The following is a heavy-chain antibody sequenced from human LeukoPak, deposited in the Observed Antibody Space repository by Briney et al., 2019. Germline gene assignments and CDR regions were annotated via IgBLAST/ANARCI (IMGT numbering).Heavy chain of an antibody. CDR3: AGMRITTPTVRTLDY. Sequence: SETLSLTCTVSGGSISSDYWSWIRQPPGKGLEWIGNIYYSGSTNYNPSLKSRVTISVDTSKNQFSLRLSSVTAADTAVYYCAGMRITTPTVRTLDYWGQGTLVTVSS. V-gene: IGHV4-59*08. D-gene: IGHD1-14*01. CDR2: IYYSGST. CDR1: GGSISSDY. J-gene: IGHJ4*02.